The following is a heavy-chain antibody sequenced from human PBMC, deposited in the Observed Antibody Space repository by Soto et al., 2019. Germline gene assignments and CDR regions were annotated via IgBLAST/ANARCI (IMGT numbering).Heavy chain of an antibody. D-gene: IGHD3-3*01. CDR1: GGTFSSYA. Sequence: QVRLVQSGAEVKKPGSSVKVSCEASGGTFSSYAVTWVRQAPGQGLEWMGGIIPIVTTPNYAQKFQGRLTITADKSTSTSYMELSSLRSEDTGVYYCARVGYLFWSRYHYYGMDVWGQGTTVIVSS. CDR2: IIPIVTTP. J-gene: IGHJ6*02. V-gene: IGHV1-69*06. CDR3: ARVGYLFWSRYHYYGMDV.